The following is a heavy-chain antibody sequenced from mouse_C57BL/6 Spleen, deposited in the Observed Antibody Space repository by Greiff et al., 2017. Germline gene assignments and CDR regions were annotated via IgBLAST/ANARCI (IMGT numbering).Heavy chain of an antibody. CDR1: GYAFSSYW. Sequence: VQLVESGAELVKPGASVKISCKASGYAFSSYWMNWVKQRPGKGLEWIGQIYPGDGDTNYNGKFKGKATLTADKSSSTAYMQLSSLTSEDSAVYFCARSYDYGYAMDYWGQGTSVTVSS. CDR2: IYPGDGDT. V-gene: IGHV1-80*01. J-gene: IGHJ4*01. CDR3: ARSYDYGYAMDY. D-gene: IGHD2-4*01.